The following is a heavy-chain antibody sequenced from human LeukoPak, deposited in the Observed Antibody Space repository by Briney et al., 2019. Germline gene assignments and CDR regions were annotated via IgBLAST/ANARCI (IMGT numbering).Heavy chain of an antibody. V-gene: IGHV4-34*01. CDR2: INHSGST. CDR1: GGSFSGYY. Sequence: SETLSLTCAVYGGSFSGYYWSWIRQPPGKGLEWIGEINHSGSTNYNPSLKSRVTISVDTSKNQFSLKLSSVTAADTAVYYCARETTLTTGAFDIWGQGTMVTVSS. J-gene: IGHJ3*02. CDR3: ARETTLTTGAFDI. D-gene: IGHD4-17*01.